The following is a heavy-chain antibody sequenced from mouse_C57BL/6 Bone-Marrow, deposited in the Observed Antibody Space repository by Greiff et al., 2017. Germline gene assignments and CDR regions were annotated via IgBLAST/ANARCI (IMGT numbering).Heavy chain of an antibody. V-gene: IGHV1-76*01. CDR1: GYTFTDYY. J-gene: IGHJ4*01. CDR2: IYPGSGNT. CDR3: ASRGLLWLRRGGYYYAMDY. Sequence: VQLQQSGAELVRPGASVKLSCKASGYTFTDYYINWVKQRPGQGLEWIARIYPGSGNTYYNEKFKGKATLTAEKSSSTAYMQLSRLTCEDAAVYFCASRGLLWLRRGGYYYAMDYWGQGTSVTVSS. D-gene: IGHD2-2*01.